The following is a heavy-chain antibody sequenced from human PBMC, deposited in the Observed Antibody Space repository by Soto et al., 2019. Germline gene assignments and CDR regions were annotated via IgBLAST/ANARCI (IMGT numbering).Heavy chain of an antibody. CDR3: AKERATTTAFDY. D-gene: IGHD4-17*01. CDR1: GCTFSRDG. V-gene: IGHV3-23*01. Sequence: AGTLGLSCAASGCTFSRDGMSWVRQAPGKGLEWVSLITDNGRSTYYADSVKGRFTISRDNTKNTLFLQMNSLRAEDTAVYYCAKERATTTAFDYWGQGALVTVSS. CDR2: ITDNGRST. J-gene: IGHJ4*02.